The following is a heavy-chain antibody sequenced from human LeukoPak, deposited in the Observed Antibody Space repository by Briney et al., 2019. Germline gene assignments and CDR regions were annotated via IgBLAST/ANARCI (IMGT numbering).Heavy chain of an antibody. Sequence: GGSLRLSCAASGFSFSNFAMHWVRQAPGKGLEYVSTISENGDGTYYANSVKGRFTISRDNSKNTLYLQMGSLTAEDMAVYYCARESRSYYDSSGSYSYYFDYWGQGTLVTVSS. V-gene: IGHV3-64*01. J-gene: IGHJ4*02. CDR3: ARESRSYYDSSGSYSYYFDY. CDR2: ISENGDGT. D-gene: IGHD3-22*01. CDR1: GFSFSNFA.